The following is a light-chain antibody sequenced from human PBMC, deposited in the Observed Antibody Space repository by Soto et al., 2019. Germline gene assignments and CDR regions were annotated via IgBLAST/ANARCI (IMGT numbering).Light chain of an antibody. CDR1: SSDVGAYNY. Sequence: QSALTQPASVSGSPGQSITISCTGTSSDVGAYNYISWYQQHPGKAPKLMIYEVSNRPSGVSTRFSGSKSGNTASLTISGLQAEDEGDYYCSSYTSSSTYVFGTGTKLTVL. V-gene: IGLV2-14*01. CDR3: SSYTSSSTYV. CDR2: EVS. J-gene: IGLJ1*01.